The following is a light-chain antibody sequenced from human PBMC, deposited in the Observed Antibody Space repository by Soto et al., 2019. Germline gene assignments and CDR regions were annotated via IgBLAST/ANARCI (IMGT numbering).Light chain of an antibody. CDR1: QSLLHSSGYNH. V-gene: IGKV2-28*01. J-gene: IGKJ4*01. CDR2: LGS. Sequence: DIVMTQSPLSLSVTPGEPASISCRSSQSLLHSSGYNHLNWFLQKPEQSPQVLIYLGSNRASGVPDRFSGSGSGTDFTLKISRVEAEDVGVYYCMQALQTPLTFGGGTKVEIK. CDR3: MQALQTPLT.